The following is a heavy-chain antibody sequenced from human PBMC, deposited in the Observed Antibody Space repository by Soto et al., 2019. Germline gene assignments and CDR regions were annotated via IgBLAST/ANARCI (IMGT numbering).Heavy chain of an antibody. J-gene: IGHJ4*02. Sequence: LRLSCAGSGFTFTDYSMIWVRQAPGKGLEWISYMSSTSNIAYYVDSVNGRFTTSRDNDKNSLYLQMNSLRDEDTAVYYCASCYGDYEFPCEYWGQGTLVTVSS. V-gene: IGHV3-48*02. D-gene: IGHD4-17*01. CDR3: ASCYGDYEFPCEY. CDR2: MSSTSNIA. CDR1: GFTFTDYS.